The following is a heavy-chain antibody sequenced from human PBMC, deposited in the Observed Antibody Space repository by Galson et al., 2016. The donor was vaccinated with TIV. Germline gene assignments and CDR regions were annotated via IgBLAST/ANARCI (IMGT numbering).Heavy chain of an antibody. CDR1: GFTFSNYG. Sequence: SLRLSCATSGFTFSNYGMYWVRQAPGKGLEWVSLIWYDGNAKFYADSVKGRFTISRDTSRDTLNQQMNSLSAKDTAHYYWARDGSWSGDPIYGGTRPDFWGRGTLVTVSS. CDR2: IWYDGNAK. J-gene: IGHJ4*02. CDR3: ARDGSWSGDPIYGGTRPDF. D-gene: IGHD3-10*01. V-gene: IGHV3-33*07.